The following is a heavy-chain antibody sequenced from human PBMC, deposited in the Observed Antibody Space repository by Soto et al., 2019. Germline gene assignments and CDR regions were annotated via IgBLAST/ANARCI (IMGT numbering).Heavy chain of an antibody. D-gene: IGHD3-22*01. V-gene: IGHV1-69*12. J-gene: IGHJ2*01. CDR2: IIPIFGTA. CDR1: GGTFSSYA. Sequence: QVQLVQSGAEVKKPGSSVKVSCKASGGTFSSYAISWVRQAPGQGLEWMGGIIPIFGTANYAQKSQGRVTITADESTSTAYMELSSLRSEDTAVYYCASYYYDSSGYYRHWYFDLWGRGTLVTVSS. CDR3: ASYYYDSSGYYRHWYFDL.